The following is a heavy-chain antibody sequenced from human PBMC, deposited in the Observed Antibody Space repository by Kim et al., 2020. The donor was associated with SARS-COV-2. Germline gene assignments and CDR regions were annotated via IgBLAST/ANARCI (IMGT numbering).Heavy chain of an antibody. CDR2: IYYSGST. J-gene: IGHJ5*02. D-gene: IGHD3-3*01. CDR3: PGRGYDFWSGRNNCVVP. CDR1: GGSISSYY. V-gene: IGHV4-59*01. Sequence: SETLSLTCTVSGGSISSYYWSWIRQPPGKGLEWIGYIYYSGSTNYNPSLKSRVTISVDTSKNQFSLKLSSVTAADTAVYYCPGRGYDFWSGRNNCVVPWG.